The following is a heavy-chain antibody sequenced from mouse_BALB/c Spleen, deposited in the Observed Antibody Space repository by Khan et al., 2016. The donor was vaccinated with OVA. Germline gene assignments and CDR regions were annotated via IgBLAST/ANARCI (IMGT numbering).Heavy chain of an antibody. CDR2: VSTGGSYT. V-gene: IGHV5-6*01. Sequence: EVELVESGGDLVKPGGSLKLSCAASGFTFSTYGMSWVRQTPDKRLEWVATVSTGGSYTYYPDSVTGRFTISSDNAKNSLYLKMSSRKAEDTAMYYCTRLVYDYDSEGFAYWGQGTLVTVSA. J-gene: IGHJ3*01. CDR3: TRLVYDYDSEGFAY. D-gene: IGHD1-1*01. CDR1: GFTFSTYG.